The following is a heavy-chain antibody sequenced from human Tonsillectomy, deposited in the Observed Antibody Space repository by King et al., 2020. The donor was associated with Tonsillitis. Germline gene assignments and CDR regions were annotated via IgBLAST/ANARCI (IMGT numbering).Heavy chain of an antibody. Sequence: EVQLVESGGALVQPGGSLRLSCAASGFTFGSYSMNWVRQAPGKGLEWISYISTTSSTIYYADSVKGRFTISRDNAKNSLFLQMSSPRAEDTAVYYCARDGRESSFDYWGQGTLVTVSS. V-gene: IGHV3-48*01. J-gene: IGHJ4*02. CDR1: GFTFGSYS. D-gene: IGHD3-10*01. CDR3: ARDGRESSFDY. CDR2: ISTTSSTI.